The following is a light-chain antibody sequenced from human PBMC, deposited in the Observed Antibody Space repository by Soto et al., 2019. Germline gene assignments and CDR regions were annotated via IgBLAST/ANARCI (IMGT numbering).Light chain of an antibody. CDR3: SSFTSSTTYD. J-gene: IGLJ1*01. CDR2: DVS. Sequence: QSALTQPASVSGSTGQAITISCTGTSSDVGGSNNVCWYQQHPGKAPKLIIYDVSNRPSGVLNRFSGSKSGNTASLSISRLHAADVTDYYFSSFTSSTTYDFLPGTNVTVL. CDR1: SSDVGGSNN. V-gene: IGLV2-14*01.